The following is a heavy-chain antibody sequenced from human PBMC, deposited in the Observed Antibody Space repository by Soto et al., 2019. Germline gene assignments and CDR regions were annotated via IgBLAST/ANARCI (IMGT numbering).Heavy chain of an antibody. CDR3: ARVYGDTMVRGVIALDFFDY. CDR1: GGSISSGDYY. D-gene: IGHD3-10*01. J-gene: IGHJ4*02. Sequence: QVQLQESGPGLVKPSQTLSLTCTVSGGSISSGDYYWSWIRQPPGKGLEWIGYIYYSGSTYYNPSLKSRVTISVDTSKNQFSLKLSYVTAADTAVYYCARVYGDTMVRGVIALDFFDYWGQGTLVTVSS. CDR2: IYYSGST. V-gene: IGHV4-30-4*01.